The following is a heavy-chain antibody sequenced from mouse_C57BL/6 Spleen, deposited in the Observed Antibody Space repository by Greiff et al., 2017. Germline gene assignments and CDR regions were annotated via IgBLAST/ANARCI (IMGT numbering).Heavy chain of an antibody. V-gene: IGHV1-80*01. Sequence: QVQLKESGAELVKPGASVKISCKASGYAFSSYWMNWVKQRPGKGLEWIGQIYPGDGDTNYNGKFKGKATLTADKSSSTAYMQLSSLTSEDSAVYFGARDITTVVATRYFDVWGTGTTVTVSS. J-gene: IGHJ1*03. CDR1: GYAFSSYW. CDR3: ARDITTVVATRYFDV. D-gene: IGHD1-1*01. CDR2: IYPGDGDT.